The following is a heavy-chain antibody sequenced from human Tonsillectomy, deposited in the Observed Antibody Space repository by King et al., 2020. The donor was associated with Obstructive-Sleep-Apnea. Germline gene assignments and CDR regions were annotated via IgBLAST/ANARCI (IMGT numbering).Heavy chain of an antibody. Sequence: VQLVESGGGLVQPGGSLRLSCAVSGFTFSSYAISWGLQAPGKGREGGSGVGGGGDITHYADSVKGRFTLSRDNSKNTLYLQMKSLRAEDTAVYYCAKSIITMIRGVIIEGYYFEYWGQGTLVTVSS. CDR2: VGGGGDIT. CDR1: GFTFSSYA. V-gene: IGHV3-23*04. D-gene: IGHD3-10*01. J-gene: IGHJ4*02. CDR3: AKSIITMIRGVIIEGYYFEY.